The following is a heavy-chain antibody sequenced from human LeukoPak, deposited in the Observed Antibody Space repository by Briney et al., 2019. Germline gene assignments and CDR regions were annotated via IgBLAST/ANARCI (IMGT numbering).Heavy chain of an antibody. Sequence: GGSLRLSCAASGFTFSSYAMSWVRQAPGKGLEWVSAISGSGGSTYHADSVKGRFTISRDNSKNTLYLQMNSLRAEDTAVYYCASDPMVRGVIVSYYYGMDVWGQGTTVTVSS. CDR3: ASDPMVRGVIVSYYYGMDV. CDR1: GFTFSSYA. J-gene: IGHJ6*02. CDR2: ISGSGGST. V-gene: IGHV3-23*01. D-gene: IGHD3-10*01.